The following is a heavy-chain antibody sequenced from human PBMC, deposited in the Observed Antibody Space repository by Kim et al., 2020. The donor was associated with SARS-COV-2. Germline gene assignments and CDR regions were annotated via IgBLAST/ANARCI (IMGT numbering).Heavy chain of an antibody. CDR2: IYHSGST. V-gene: IGHV4-4*02. J-gene: IGHJ5*02. D-gene: IGHD3-22*01. CDR3: ARRYYDSSGYDESWFDP. CDR1: GGSISSSNW. Sequence: SETLSLTCAVSGGSISSSNWWSWVRQPPGKGLEWIGEIYHSGSTNYNPSLKSRVTISVDKSKNQFSLKLSSVTAADTAVYYCARRYYDSSGYDESWFDPWGQGTLVTVSS.